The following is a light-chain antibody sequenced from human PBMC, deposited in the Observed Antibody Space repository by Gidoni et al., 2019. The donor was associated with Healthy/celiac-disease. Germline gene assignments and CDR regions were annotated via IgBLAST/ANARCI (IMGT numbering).Light chain of an antibody. V-gene: IGKV1-39*01. CDR1: QSISSY. Sequence: DIQMTQSPSSLSASVGDRVTITCRASQSISSYLNWYQQKPGKAPKLLIYAASSLQSGVPSRFSCSGSGTDFTLTISSLQPEDFATYYCQQSYSQWTFGQXTKVEIK. J-gene: IGKJ1*01. CDR2: AAS. CDR3: QQSYSQWT.